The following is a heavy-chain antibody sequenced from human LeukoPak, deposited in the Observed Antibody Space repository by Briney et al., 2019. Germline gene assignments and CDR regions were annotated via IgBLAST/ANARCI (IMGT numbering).Heavy chain of an antibody. J-gene: IGHJ6*03. CDR1: GGSISGYY. Sequence: PSETLSLTCTVSGGSISGYYWSWIRQPPGKGLEWIGYIFYSGSTNYDPSLKSRVTISVDTSKNQFSLKLSSVTAADTAVYYCARRIVGSGAYYYYYYMDVWGKGTRSPSP. V-gene: IGHV4-59*01. D-gene: IGHD1-26*01. CDR2: IFYSGST. CDR3: ARRIVGSGAYYYYYYMDV.